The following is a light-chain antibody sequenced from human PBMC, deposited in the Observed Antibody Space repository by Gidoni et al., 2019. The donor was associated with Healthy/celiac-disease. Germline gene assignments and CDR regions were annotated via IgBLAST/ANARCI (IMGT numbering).Light chain of an antibody. CDR1: QSVSSN. J-gene: IGKJ1*01. V-gene: IGKV3-15*01. Sequence: PGERATLSCRASQSVSSNLAWYQQKPGQAPRLLIYGASTRATGIPARFSGSGSGTEFTLTISSLQSEDFAVYYCQQYNNWPGTFGQGTKVEIK. CDR2: GAS. CDR3: QQYNNWPGT.